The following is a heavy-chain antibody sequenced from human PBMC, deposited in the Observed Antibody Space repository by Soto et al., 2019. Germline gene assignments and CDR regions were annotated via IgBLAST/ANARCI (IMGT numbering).Heavy chain of an antibody. D-gene: IGHD4-17*01. Sequence: QVQLVESGGGLVKPGGSLRLSCVASGFTFNDYYMSWIRQAPGKGLEWVSYISSSSGYTNYADSVKGRFTISRDNARNSPVPQKNRLKAQGTAVYYRGGGGTTVTDFWGQGTLVTVSS. V-gene: IGHV3-11*06. J-gene: IGHJ4*02. CDR3: GGGGTTVTDF. CDR2: ISSSSGYT. CDR1: GFTFNDYY.